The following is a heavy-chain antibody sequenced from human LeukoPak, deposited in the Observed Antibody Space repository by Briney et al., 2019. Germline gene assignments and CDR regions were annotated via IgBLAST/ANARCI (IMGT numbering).Heavy chain of an antibody. CDR2: ISAYNGNT. Sequence: ASVKVSCKASGYTFTSYGISWVRQAPGQGLEWMGWISAYNGNTNYAQKLQGRVTMTTDTSTSTAHMELRSLRSDDTAVYYCARRPSYTSSWPHWYFDLWGRGTLVTVSS. CDR1: GYTFTSYG. CDR3: ARRPSYTSSWPHWYFDL. J-gene: IGHJ2*01. D-gene: IGHD6-13*01. V-gene: IGHV1-18*01.